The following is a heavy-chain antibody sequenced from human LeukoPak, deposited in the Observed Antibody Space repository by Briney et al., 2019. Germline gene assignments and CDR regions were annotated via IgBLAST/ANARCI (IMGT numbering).Heavy chain of an antibody. J-gene: IGHJ4*02. CDR2: IYYNGDT. D-gene: IGHD3-9*01. CDR1: GGSINSGYY. Sequence: PSQTLSLTCTVSGGSINSGYYWSWLRQHPGRGLEWIGYIYYNGDTYYNPSLKSRITMSTDASKNQFSLRLSSVTAADTAVYFCARTYFDIFTGPRDIPHYSDYWGQGTLVSVFS. CDR3: ARTYFDIFTGPRDIPHYSDY. V-gene: IGHV4-31*03.